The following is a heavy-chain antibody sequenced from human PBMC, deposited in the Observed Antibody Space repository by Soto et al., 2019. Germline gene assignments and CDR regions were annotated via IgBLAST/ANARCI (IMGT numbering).Heavy chain of an antibody. D-gene: IGHD3-10*01. J-gene: IGHJ4*02. Sequence: EVQLLESGGGLVQPGGSLRLSCAASGFTFSDYAMSWVRQAPGKGLEWVSSIIGSGGDTKYADSVKGRFTISRDNSKNTLFLQMNGLRDEDTAIYYCAKDSVVGGSGTYHDYWGQGTLVTVSS. CDR1: GFTFSDYA. CDR2: IIGSGGDT. V-gene: IGHV3-23*01. CDR3: AKDSVVGGSGTYHDY.